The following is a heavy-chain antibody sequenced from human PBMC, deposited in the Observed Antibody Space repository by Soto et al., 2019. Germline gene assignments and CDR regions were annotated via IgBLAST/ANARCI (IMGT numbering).Heavy chain of an antibody. J-gene: IGHJ6*03. CDR2: ISSSSSTI. Sequence: GGSLRLSCAASGFTFSSYSMNWVRQAPGKGLEWVSYISSSSSTIYYADSVKGRFTISRDNAKNSLYLQMNSLRAEDTAVYYCARDQYCSGGSCYPGFYYYYYMDVWGKGTTVTVSS. V-gene: IGHV3-48*01. CDR1: GFTFSSYS. D-gene: IGHD2-15*01. CDR3: ARDQYCSGGSCYPGFYYYYYMDV.